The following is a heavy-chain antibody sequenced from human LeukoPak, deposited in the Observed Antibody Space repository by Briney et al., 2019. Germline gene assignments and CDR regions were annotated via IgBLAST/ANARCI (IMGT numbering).Heavy chain of an antibody. CDR2: IYPGDSDT. V-gene: IGHV5-51*01. CDR1: GYSFTTSW. Sequence: GESLKISCKGSGYSFTTSWLGWVRPMPGKGLEWMGIIYPGDSDTIYSPSFQGQVTISADKSLSTAYLQWSSLKASDTAMYYCVRNSAHCSGGSCYHTHWGQGTLVTVSS. CDR3: VRNSAHCSGGSCYHTH. D-gene: IGHD2-15*01. J-gene: IGHJ4*02.